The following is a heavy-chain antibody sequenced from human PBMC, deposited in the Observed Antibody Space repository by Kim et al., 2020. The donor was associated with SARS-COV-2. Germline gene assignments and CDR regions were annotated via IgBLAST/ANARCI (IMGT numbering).Heavy chain of an antibody. CDR2: ISGSGGST. CDR1: GFTFSSYA. D-gene: IGHD6-6*01. V-gene: IGHV3-23*01. Sequence: GGSLRLSCAASGFTFSSYAMSWVRQAPGKGLEWVSAISGSGGSTYYADSVKGRFTISRDNSKNTLYLQMNSLRAEDTAVYYCAKGPGIAARRVYWFDPWGQGTLVTVSP. J-gene: IGHJ5*02. CDR3: AKGPGIAARRVYWFDP.